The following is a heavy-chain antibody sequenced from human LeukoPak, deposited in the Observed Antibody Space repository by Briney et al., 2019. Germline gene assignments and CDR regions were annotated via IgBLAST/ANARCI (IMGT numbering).Heavy chain of an antibody. Sequence: SQTLSLTCAISGDSVSSNSAAWNWIRQSPSRGLEWLGRTYYRSKWYNDYAVSVKSRITINPDTSKNQLSLQLNSVTPEDTAVYYCARDPGYSSSWYPPKIDYWGQGTLVTVSS. CDR3: ARDPGYSSSWYPPKIDY. CDR1: GDSVSSNSAA. V-gene: IGHV6-1*01. D-gene: IGHD6-13*01. J-gene: IGHJ4*02. CDR2: TYYRSKWYN.